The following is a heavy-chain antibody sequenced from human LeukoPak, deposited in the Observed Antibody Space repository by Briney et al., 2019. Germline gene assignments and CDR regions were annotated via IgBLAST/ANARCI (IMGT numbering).Heavy chain of an antibody. V-gene: IGHV1-69*05. Sequence: SVKVSCKASGGTFSSYAISWVRQAPGQGLEWMGGIIPIFGTANYAQKFQGRDTITTDESTSTAYMELSSLRSEDTAVYYCASSPLASLYYMDVWGKGTTVTVSS. CDR2: IIPIFGTA. CDR1: GGTFSSYA. CDR3: ASSPLASLYYMDV. J-gene: IGHJ6*03.